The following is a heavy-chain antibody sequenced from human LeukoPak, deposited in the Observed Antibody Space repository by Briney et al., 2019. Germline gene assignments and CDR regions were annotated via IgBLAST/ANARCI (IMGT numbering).Heavy chain of an antibody. CDR3: ASGVVNSSGWFDP. Sequence: SETLSLTCTVSGGSISSYYWSWIRQPPGKGLEWIGYIYYSGSTNYNPSLKSRVTISVDTSKNQFSLKLSSVTAADTAVYYCASGVVNSSGWFDPWGQGTLVTVSS. V-gene: IGHV4-59*01. CDR2: IYYSGST. CDR1: GGSISSYY. J-gene: IGHJ5*02. D-gene: IGHD6-19*01.